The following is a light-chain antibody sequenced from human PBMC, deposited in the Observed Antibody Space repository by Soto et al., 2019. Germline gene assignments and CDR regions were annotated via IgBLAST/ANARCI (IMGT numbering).Light chain of an antibody. J-gene: IGKJ5*01. V-gene: IGKV3-15*01. Sequence: EIVMTQSPVTLSVSPGGRATLSCRASQSISDTLAWYQQKPGQAPRLLIHGASTRATGIPARFSGSGSGTEFTLTISSLQSEDFAVYYCQQYNNWLITFGQGTRLEIK. CDR3: QQYNNWLIT. CDR1: QSISDT. CDR2: GAS.